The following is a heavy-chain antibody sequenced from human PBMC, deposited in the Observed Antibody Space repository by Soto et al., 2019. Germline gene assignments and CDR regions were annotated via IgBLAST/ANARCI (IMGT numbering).Heavy chain of an antibody. J-gene: IGHJ5*02. CDR2: INHSGST. D-gene: IGHD6-6*01. V-gene: IGHV4-34*01. CDR3: ARGREYSSSLRWFDP. Sequence: QVQLQQWGAGLLKPSETLSLTCAVYGGSFSGYYWSWIRQPPGKGLEWIGEINHSGSTNYNPFLKSRVTISVDTSKNQFSLKLSSVTAADTAVYYCARGREYSSSLRWFDPWGQGTLVTVSS. CDR1: GGSFSGYY.